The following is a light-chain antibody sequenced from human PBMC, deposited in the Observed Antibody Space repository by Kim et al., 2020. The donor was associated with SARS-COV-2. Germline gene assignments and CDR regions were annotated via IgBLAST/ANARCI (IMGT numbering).Light chain of an antibody. V-gene: IGKV1-5*03. Sequence: SASVGHRGHIACRASQGISTWLVWYQQKPGRAPKLLIYKASSLESGVPSRFSGSGSGTQFTLTISSLQPDDFATYFCQQYDSYSYTFGQGTKREI. CDR1: QGISTW. CDR3: QQYDSYSYT. CDR2: KAS. J-gene: IGKJ2*01.